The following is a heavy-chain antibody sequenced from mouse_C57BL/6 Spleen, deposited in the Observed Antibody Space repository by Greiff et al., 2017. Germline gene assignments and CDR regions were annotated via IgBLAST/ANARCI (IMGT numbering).Heavy chain of an antibody. CDR3: ASQTVVEEFAD. CDR2: IHPSDSDT. CDR1: GYTFTSYW. V-gene: IGHV1-74*01. Sequence: QVQLQQSGAELVKPGASVKVSCKASGYTFTSYWMHWVKQSPGQGLEWIGRIHPSDSDTSYNQKFKGKATLTVDKSSSTAYMQLRSLTSEDSAVYYCASQTVVEEFADWGQGTLVTVSA. D-gene: IGHD1-1*01. J-gene: IGHJ3*01.